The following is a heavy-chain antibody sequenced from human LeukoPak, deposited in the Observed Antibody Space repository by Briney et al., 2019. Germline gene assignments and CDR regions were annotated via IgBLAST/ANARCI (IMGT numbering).Heavy chain of an antibody. Sequence: GASVKVSCKASGYSFIGYDINWVRQATGQGLEWMGWMNPNSGNTGYAQELQGRVSMTRSTSISTAYMELSSLTSEDTAVYYCALSLYHYNSSGYYPFDYWGQGTLVTVSS. CDR3: ALSLYHYNSSGYYPFDY. CDR2: MNPNSGNT. D-gene: IGHD3-22*01. J-gene: IGHJ4*02. CDR1: GYSFIGYD. V-gene: IGHV1-8*01.